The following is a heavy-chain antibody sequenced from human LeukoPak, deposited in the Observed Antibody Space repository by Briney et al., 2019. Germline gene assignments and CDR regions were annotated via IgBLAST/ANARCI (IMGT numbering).Heavy chain of an antibody. CDR2: IYSGGST. V-gene: IGHV3-53*01. D-gene: IGHD6-19*01. Sequence: GGSLRLSCAASGFTVSSNYMSWVRQAPGKGLEWVSVIYSGGSTYYADSVKGRFTISRDNSKNTLYLQMNSLRDEDTALYYCAKAGIGVVGYFDYWGQGTLVTGSS. J-gene: IGHJ4*02. CDR3: AKAGIGVVGYFDY. CDR1: GFTVSSNY.